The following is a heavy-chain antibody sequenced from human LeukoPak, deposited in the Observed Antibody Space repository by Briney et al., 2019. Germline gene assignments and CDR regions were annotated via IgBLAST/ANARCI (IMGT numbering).Heavy chain of an antibody. D-gene: IGHD4-17*01. V-gene: IGHV3-30*03. CDR1: GFTFSSYG. Sequence: GGSLRLSCAASGFTFSSYGMHWVRQAPGKGLEWVAVISYDGSNKYYADSVKGRFTISRDNAKNSLYLQMNSLRAEDTAVYYCARGGTTVTSDAFDIWGQGTMVTVSS. CDR2: ISYDGSNK. J-gene: IGHJ3*02. CDR3: ARGGTTVTSDAFDI.